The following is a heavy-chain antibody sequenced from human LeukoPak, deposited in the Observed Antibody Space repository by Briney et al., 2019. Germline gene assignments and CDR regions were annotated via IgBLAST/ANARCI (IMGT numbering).Heavy chain of an antibody. V-gene: IGHV3-7*01. CDR3: ARVSIRKTFDY. D-gene: IGHD2/OR15-2a*01. Sequence: GGSLRLSCAASGFTFSSYWMSWVRQAPGKGLEWVANIKQDGSEEYYVDSVKGRFTISRDNAKNSLYLQMNSLRAEDTAVYYCARVSIRKTFDYWGQGTLVTVSS. CDR1: GFTFSSYW. J-gene: IGHJ4*02. CDR2: IKQDGSEE.